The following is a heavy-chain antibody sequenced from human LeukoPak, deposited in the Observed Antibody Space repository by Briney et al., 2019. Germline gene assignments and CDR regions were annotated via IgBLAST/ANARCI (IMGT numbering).Heavy chain of an antibody. V-gene: IGHV3-23*01. D-gene: IGHD6-19*01. CDR1: GFTFSNHA. CDR3: AKDQRPRSTLVSGTYFDY. CDR2: ISGSGGST. Sequence: GGSLRLSCEVSGFTFSNHAMSWVRQAPGKGLEWVSVISGSGGSTFYADSVTGRFTISRDNSKNTLFLQMNTLRAEDTALYYCAKDQRPRSTLVSGTYFDYWGHGTLVSVSS. J-gene: IGHJ4*01.